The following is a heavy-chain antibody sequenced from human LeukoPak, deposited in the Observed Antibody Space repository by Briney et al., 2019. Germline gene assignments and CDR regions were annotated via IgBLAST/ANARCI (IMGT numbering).Heavy chain of an antibody. Sequence: SETLSLTCAVYGGSFSGYYWSWIRQPPGKGLEWIGEINHSGSTNYNPSLKSRVTISVDTSKNQFSLKLSSVTAADTAVYYCARGTGGPGSSWYDRWYYYYMDVWGKGTTVTISS. J-gene: IGHJ6*03. CDR1: GGSFSGYY. V-gene: IGHV4-34*01. D-gene: IGHD6-13*01. CDR3: ARGTGGPGSSWYDRWYYYYMDV. CDR2: INHSGST.